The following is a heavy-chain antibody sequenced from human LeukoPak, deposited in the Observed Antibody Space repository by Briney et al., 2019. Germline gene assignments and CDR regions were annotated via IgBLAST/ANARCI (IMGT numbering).Heavy chain of an antibody. CDR1: GFTFSSYA. Sequence: GGSLRLSCAASGFTFSSYAMHWVRQAPGKGLEWVAVISYDGSNKYYADSVKGRFTTSRDNSKNTLYLQMNSLRAEDTAVYYCARDGFGDIVVVPAAMGFDYWGQGTLVTVSS. CDR2: ISYDGSNK. J-gene: IGHJ4*02. CDR3: ARDGFGDIVVVPAAMGFDY. D-gene: IGHD2-2*01. V-gene: IGHV3-30-3*01.